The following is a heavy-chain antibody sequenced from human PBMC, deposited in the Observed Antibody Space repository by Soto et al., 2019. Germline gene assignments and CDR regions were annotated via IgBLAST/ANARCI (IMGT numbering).Heavy chain of an antibody. V-gene: IGHV4-61*01. J-gene: IGHJ4*02. CDR3: ARAEVGIYYFDY. Sequence: QVQLQESGPGLVKPSETLSLTCTVSGGSVSSGSYYCSWIRQPPGKGLEWIGYIYYSGSTNYNPSRKSRVTISVDTSKNQFALKLSSVTAADTAVYYCARAEVGIYYFDYWGQGTLVTVSS. D-gene: IGHD3-3*02. CDR2: IYYSGST. CDR1: GGSVSSGSYY.